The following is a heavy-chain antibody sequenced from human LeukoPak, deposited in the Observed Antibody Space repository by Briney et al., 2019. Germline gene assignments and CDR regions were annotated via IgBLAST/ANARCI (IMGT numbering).Heavy chain of an antibody. Sequence: GGSLRLSCAASGFTFSSSNMNWVRHAPGKGLEWVSYISSSSSTIYYADSVKGRFTISRDNSKNTLYLQMNSLRAEDTAVYYCARGGRYSSNWYFDFWGQGTLVTVSS. CDR3: ARGGRYSSNWYFDF. J-gene: IGHJ4*02. V-gene: IGHV3-48*01. D-gene: IGHD6-13*01. CDR1: GFTFSSSN. CDR2: ISSSSSTI.